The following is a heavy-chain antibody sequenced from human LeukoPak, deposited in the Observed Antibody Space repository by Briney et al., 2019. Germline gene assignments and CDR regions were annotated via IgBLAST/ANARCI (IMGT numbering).Heavy chain of an antibody. CDR2: TYYSGST. V-gene: IGHV4-59*08. Sequence: SETLSLTCTVSGGSISSYYWSWIRQPPGKGLEWIGYTYYSGSTNYNPSLKSRVTISVDTSKNQFSLKLSSVTAADTAVYYCARRAWGNAFDIWGQGTMVTVSS. J-gene: IGHJ3*02. CDR3: ARRAWGNAFDI. CDR1: GGSISSYY. D-gene: IGHD3-16*01.